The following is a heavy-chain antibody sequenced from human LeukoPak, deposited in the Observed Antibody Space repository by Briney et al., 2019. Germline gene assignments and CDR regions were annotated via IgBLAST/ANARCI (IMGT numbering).Heavy chain of an antibody. D-gene: IGHD3-10*01. CDR2: IKQDGSQK. CDR1: GFTFSSYA. CDR3: AKERAYGSGSYGFDY. J-gene: IGHJ4*02. Sequence: GGSLRLSCAASGFTFSSYAMSWVRQAPGKGLEWVGNIKQDGSQKYYLDSVKGRFTISRDNAKNSLYLQMDSLRAEDTAVYYCAKERAYGSGSYGFDYWGQGTLVTVSS. V-gene: IGHV3-7*01.